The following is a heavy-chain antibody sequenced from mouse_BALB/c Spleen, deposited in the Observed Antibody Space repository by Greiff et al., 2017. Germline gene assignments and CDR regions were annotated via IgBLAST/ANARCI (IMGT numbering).Heavy chain of an antibody. J-gene: IGHJ4*01. Sequence: EVQLQQSGAELVKPGASVKLSCTASGFNIKDTYMHWVKQRPEQGLEWIGRIDPANGNTKYDPKFQGKATITADTSSNTAYLQLSSLTSEDTAVYYGAFYYDPYYYAMDYWGQGTSVTVSS. D-gene: IGHD2-4*01. V-gene: IGHV14-3*02. CDR2: IDPANGNT. CDR1: GFNIKDTY. CDR3: AFYYDPYYYAMDY.